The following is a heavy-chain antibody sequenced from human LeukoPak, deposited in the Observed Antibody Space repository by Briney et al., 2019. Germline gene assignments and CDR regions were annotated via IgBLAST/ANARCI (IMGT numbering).Heavy chain of an antibody. CDR3: ASEDGGYFDF. CDR1: GFTFSSYW. Sequence: GGSLRLSCAASGFTFSSYWMTWVRQAPGKGLEWVANIKRDGSEKYYVDSVKGRFTISRDNAKNSLYLQMNSLRAEDTAVYYCASEDGGYFDFWGQGTLVTVSS. J-gene: IGHJ4*02. D-gene: IGHD3-10*01. CDR2: IKRDGSEK. V-gene: IGHV3-7*01.